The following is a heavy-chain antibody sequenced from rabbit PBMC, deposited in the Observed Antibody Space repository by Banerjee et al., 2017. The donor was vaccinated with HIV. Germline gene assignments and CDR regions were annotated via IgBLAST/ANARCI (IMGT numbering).Heavy chain of an antibody. CDR3: ARGASSSDYYMDYYGMDL. Sequence: SWVNGRFTISRTSSTTVTLQMTSLTAADTATYFCARGASSSDYYMDYYGMDLWGQGTLVTVS. J-gene: IGHJ6*01. D-gene: IGHD1-1*01. V-gene: IGHV1S40*01.